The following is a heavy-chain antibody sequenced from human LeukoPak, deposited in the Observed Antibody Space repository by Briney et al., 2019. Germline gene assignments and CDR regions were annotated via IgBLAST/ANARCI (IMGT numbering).Heavy chain of an antibody. CDR2: ADGGGSST. CDR1: GFTFSTHW. J-gene: IGHJ4*01. D-gene: IGHD3-22*01. Sequence: GGSLRLSCAASGFTFSTHWMHWVRQVPGRGPVWVSRADGGGSSTSYTDSVKGRFSISRDNAKSTLYLQMNGLRAEDTAVYYCARGPGSSGGAYVGDYWGHGTLVTVSS. CDR3: ARGPGSSGGAYVGDY. V-gene: IGHV3-74*01.